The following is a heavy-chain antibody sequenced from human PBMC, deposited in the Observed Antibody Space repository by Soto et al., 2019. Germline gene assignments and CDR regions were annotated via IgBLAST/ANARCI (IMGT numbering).Heavy chain of an antibody. V-gene: IGHV4-34*01. Sequence: PSETLSLTCAVYGGSFRCYYWTWIRQPPGKGLEWIGEITHSGSTNYNPSLKSRVTISVDTSKNQFSLNLNSVTAADTAVYYCVRSSVRVWYYWGHRNLVTSPQ. D-gene: IGHD3-10*02. CDR2: ITHSGST. CDR1: GGSFRCYY. CDR3: VRSSVRVWYY. J-gene: IGHJ4*01.